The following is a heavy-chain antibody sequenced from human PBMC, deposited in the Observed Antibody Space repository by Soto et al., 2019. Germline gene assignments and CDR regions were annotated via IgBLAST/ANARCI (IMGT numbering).Heavy chain of an antibody. J-gene: IGHJ4*02. V-gene: IGHV3-23*01. CDR1: GFTFSIYA. CDR2: MTGSGGDI. Sequence: ALRLSCAASGFTFSIYAMMWVRQPPGKGQEWVAGMTGSGGDIRYADSVKGRFTISKDNSKNTLYLQMNSLRAEDTAMYYCAKDAVYGDGLWLAANWGQGTLVTVSS. CDR3: AKDAVYGDGLWLAAN. D-gene: IGHD2-21*02.